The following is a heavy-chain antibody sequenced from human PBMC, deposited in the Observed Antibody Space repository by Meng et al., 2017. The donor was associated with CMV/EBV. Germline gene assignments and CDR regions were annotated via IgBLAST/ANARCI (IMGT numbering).Heavy chain of an antibody. CDR3: ARDPGRIAARPWY. CDR1: GFTFSSYG. J-gene: IGHJ4*02. CDR2: IRYDGSNK. V-gene: IGHV3-30*02. Sequence: GESLKISCAASGFTFSSYGMHWVRQAPGKGLEWVAFIRYDGSNKYYADSVKGRFTISRDNSKNTLYLQMNSLRAEDTAVYYCARDPGRIAARPWYWGQGTLVTVSS. D-gene: IGHD6-6*01.